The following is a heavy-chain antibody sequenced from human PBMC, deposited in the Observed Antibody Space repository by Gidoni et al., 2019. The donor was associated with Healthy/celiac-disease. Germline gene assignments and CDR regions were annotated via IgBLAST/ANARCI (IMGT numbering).Heavy chain of an antibody. J-gene: IGHJ4*02. CDR2: ISCSGGST. V-gene: IGHV3-23*01. CDR1: GFNVRSHA. CDR3: AKDLAITMIEGPASYYFDY. D-gene: IGHD3-22*01. Sequence: EVKLLESGGGLVQPGGSLRRSGAAYGFNVRSHAMSWVSQSPGKGLEWVSAISCSGGSTYYADSVKGRFTISRDNSKNTLYLQMNSLRAEDTAVYYCAKDLAITMIEGPASYYFDYWGQGTLVTVSS.